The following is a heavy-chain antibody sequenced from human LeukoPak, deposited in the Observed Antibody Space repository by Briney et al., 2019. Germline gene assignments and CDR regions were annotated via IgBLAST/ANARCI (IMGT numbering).Heavy chain of an antibody. Sequence: SGPTLVKPTQTLTLTCTFSGFSLSTSGVGVGWIRQPPGKALEWLALIYWDDDKRYRPSLKTSLTITKDTSRNQVVLTMTNMDPVDTATYYYAHRQSSGFDSWGQGTLVTVSS. CDR3: AHRQSSGFDS. V-gene: IGHV2-5*02. CDR2: IYWDDDK. CDR1: GFSLSTSGVG. D-gene: IGHD1-14*01. J-gene: IGHJ4*02.